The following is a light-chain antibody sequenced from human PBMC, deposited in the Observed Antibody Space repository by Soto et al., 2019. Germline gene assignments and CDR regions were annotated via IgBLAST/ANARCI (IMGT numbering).Light chain of an antibody. CDR3: QQYGSSPPD. CDR1: QSVSSSY. CDR2: GAS. J-gene: IGKJ4*01. Sequence: EIVLTQSPDTLSLSPGERATLSCRASQSVSSSYLAWYQQKPGQAPRLLIYGASSRATGIPDRFSGSGSGTDFTLTISRLEPEDFAVYYCQQYGSSPPDFGGGTKVEIK. V-gene: IGKV3-20*01.